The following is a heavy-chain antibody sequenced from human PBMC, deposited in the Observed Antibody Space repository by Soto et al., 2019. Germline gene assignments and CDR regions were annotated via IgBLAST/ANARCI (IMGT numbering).Heavy chain of an antibody. D-gene: IGHD3-10*01. J-gene: IGHJ6*02. Sequence: PGGSLRLSCVVSGLSFGSYGMHWVRQAPGNGLEWVALISYDGSKKYYMDSVKGRFTISRDNSLGTLFLQMIILRPEDTAVYYCAKSRGVDNYYYGMDVWGQGTTVTVSS. CDR3: AKSRGVDNYYYGMDV. CDR1: GLSFGSYG. V-gene: IGHV3-30*18. CDR2: ISYDGSKK.